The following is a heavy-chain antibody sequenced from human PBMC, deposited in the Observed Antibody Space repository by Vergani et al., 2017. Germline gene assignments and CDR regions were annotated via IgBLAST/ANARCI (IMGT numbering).Heavy chain of an antibody. D-gene: IGHD2-2*01. CDR2: IYPGDSDT. J-gene: IGHJ4*02. CDR3: ARSSDIVVVPAAIGDY. CDR1: GYSFTSYW. V-gene: IGHV5-51*03. Sequence: EVQLVLSGAEVKKPGASLKISCKGSGYSFTSYWIGWVRQMPGKGLEWMGIIYPGDSDTRYSPSFQGQVTISADKSISTAYLQWSSLKASDTAMYYCARSSDIVVVPAAIGDYWDQGTLVTGSS.